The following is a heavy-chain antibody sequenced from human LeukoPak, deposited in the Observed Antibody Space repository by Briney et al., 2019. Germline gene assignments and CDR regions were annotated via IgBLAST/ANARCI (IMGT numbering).Heavy chain of an antibody. CDR1: GGSFSGYY. CDR2: IYTSGST. D-gene: IGHD2-21*01. CDR3: AREPAYCGGFDY. Sequence: SETLSLTCAVYGGSFSGYYWSWIRQPAGKGLEWIGRIYTSGSTNYNPSLKSRVTMSVDTSKNQFSLKLSSVTAADTAVYYCAREPAYCGGFDYWGQGTLVTVSS. V-gene: IGHV4-4*07. J-gene: IGHJ4*02.